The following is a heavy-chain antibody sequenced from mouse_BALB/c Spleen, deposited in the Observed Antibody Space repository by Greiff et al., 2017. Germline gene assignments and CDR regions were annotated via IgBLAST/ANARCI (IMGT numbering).Heavy chain of an antibody. CDR2: ISYSGST. Sequence: EVKLLESGPGLVKPSQSLSLTCTVTGYSITSDYAWNWIRQFPGNKLEWRGYISYSGSTSYNPSLKSRISITRDTSKNQFFLQLNSVTTEDTATFYCARSRWLLRCYAMDYWGQGNSVTVSS. CDR1: GYSITSDYA. CDR3: ARSRWLLRCYAMDY. D-gene: IGHD2-3*01. J-gene: IGHJ4*01. V-gene: IGHV3-2*02.